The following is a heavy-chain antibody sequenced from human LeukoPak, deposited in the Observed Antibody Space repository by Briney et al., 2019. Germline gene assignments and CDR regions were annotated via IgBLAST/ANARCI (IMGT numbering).Heavy chain of an antibody. J-gene: IGHJ3*02. CDR1: GYTFINNW. V-gene: IGHV1-46*01. Sequence: ASVKISCKASGYTFINNWMHWVRQAPGQGLEWVGLINPTGTTTLYAQKFQGRVTLTGDMSTSTDYMELRSLRSEDTAVYYCARVVSTARTNDAFDIWGQGTMVTVSS. CDR2: INPTGTTT. CDR3: ARVVSTARTNDAFDI. D-gene: IGHD2-2*01.